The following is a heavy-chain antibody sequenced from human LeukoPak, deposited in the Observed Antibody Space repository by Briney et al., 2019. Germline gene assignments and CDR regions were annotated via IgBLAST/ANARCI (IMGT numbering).Heavy chain of an antibody. CDR2: IYHSGST. J-gene: IGHJ6*04. Sequence: SGTLSLTCAVSGGSISSRNWWSWVRQPPGKGLEWIGEIYHSGSTNYNPSLKTRVTISVDKSKNQFSLKLSSVTAADTAVYFCARGRSLVLMSYMDVWGKGTTVSVSS. V-gene: IGHV4-4*02. CDR3: ARGRSLVLMSYMDV. D-gene: IGHD2-8*01. CDR1: GGSISSRNW.